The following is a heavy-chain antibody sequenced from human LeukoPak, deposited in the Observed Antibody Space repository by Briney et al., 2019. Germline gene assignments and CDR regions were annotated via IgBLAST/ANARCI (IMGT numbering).Heavy chain of an antibody. CDR2: INGDGSSA. CDR3: ARRSGSGNFGLNTFYI. J-gene: IGHJ3*02. D-gene: IGHD1-26*01. V-gene: IGHV3-74*01. Sequence: GGSLRLSCAASGFSFSSYWMHWVRQVPGKGLVWVSRINGDGSSATYADSVKGRFTISRDNAKNTLDLQMNSLRAEDTAMYYCARRSGSGNFGLNTFYIWGQGTMVTVSS. CDR1: GFSFSSYW.